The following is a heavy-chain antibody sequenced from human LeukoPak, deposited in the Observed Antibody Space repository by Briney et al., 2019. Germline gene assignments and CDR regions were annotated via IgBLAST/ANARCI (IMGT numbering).Heavy chain of an antibody. D-gene: IGHD1-7*01. CDR2: IYPGDSDT. Sequence: GESLKISCEGSGYRFTSYWIGWVRQMPGKGLEWMGIIYPGDSDTRYSPSFQGQVTISADKSISTAYLQWSSLKASDTAMYYCARPAGTTSEFFDYRGQGTLVTVSS. J-gene: IGHJ4*02. CDR1: GYRFTSYW. V-gene: IGHV5-51*01. CDR3: ARPAGTTSEFFDY.